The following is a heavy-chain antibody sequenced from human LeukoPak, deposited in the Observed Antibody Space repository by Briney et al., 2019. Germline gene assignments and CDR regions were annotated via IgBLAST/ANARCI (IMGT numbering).Heavy chain of an antibody. CDR2: IDHSGST. CDR1: GGSFSNYY. D-gene: IGHD2-21*01. Sequence: SETLSLTCAVFGGSFSNYYLHWIRQPPGKGLEWIGEIDHSGSTKYNPSLKSRVTISVDTSKNQFSLKLTSVTAADTAVYYCARLLSDYFDSWGQGTLVTVSS. V-gene: IGHV4-34*01. J-gene: IGHJ4*02. CDR3: ARLLSDYFDS.